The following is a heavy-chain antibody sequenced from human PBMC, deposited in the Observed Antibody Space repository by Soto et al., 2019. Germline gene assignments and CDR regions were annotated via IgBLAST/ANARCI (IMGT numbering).Heavy chain of an antibody. D-gene: IGHD6-6*01. CDR2: ISYDGSNK. Sequence: QVQLVESGGGVVQPGRSLRLSCAASGFPFSSYGMHWVREAPGKGLEWVAVISYDGSNKYYADSVKGRFTISRDNSASTLYLQMNSLRPEDTALYYCVGVPYYFIFRGQDPLGTLSP. V-gene: IGHV3-30*03. CDR3: VGVPYYFIF. J-gene: IGHJ4*02. CDR1: GFPFSSYG.